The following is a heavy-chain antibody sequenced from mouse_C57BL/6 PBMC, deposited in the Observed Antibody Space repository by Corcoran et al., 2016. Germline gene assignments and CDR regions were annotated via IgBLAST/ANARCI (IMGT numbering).Heavy chain of an antibody. D-gene: IGHD1-1*01. V-gene: IGHV1-26*01. CDR2: INPNNGGT. J-gene: IGHJ2*01. CDR3: ARRGCYYGSSYDFDY. Sequence: EVQLQQSGPELVKPGASVKISCKASGYTFTDYYMNWVKQSHGKSLEWIGDINPNNGGTSYNQKFKGKATLTVDKSSSTAYMELRSLTSEDSAVYYCARRGCYYGSSYDFDYWGQGTTLTVSS. CDR1: GYTFTDYY.